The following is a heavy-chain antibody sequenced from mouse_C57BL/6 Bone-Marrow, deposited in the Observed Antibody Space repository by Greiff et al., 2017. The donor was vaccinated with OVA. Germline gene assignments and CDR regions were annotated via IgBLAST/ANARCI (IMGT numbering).Heavy chain of an antibody. D-gene: IGHD1-1*01. CDR3: TRSYYGSSYWYFDV. V-gene: IGHV1-5*01. J-gene: IGHJ1*03. CDR2: IYPGNSDT. Sequence: VQLQQSGTVLARPGASVKMSCKTSGYTFTSYWMYWVKQRPGQGLEWIGAIYPGNSDTSYNQKFKGKAKLTAVTSASTAYMELSSLTNEDSAVYYCTRSYYGSSYWYFDVWGTGTTVTVSS. CDR1: GYTFTSYW.